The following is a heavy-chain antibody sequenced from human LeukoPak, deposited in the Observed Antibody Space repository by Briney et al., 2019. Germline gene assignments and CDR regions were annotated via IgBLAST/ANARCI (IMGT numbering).Heavy chain of an antibody. V-gene: IGHV3-23*01. J-gene: IGHJ4*02. CDR1: GFTFSSYA. CDR2: ISGSGGST. D-gene: IGHD3-9*01. Sequence: GGSLRLSCAASGFTFSSYAMSWVRQAPGKGLEWVSAISGSGGSTYYADSVKGRFTISRDNSKNMLYLQMNSLRAEDTAVYYCAKGSRSDILTGYPDYWGQGTLVTVSS. CDR3: AKGSRSDILTGYPDY.